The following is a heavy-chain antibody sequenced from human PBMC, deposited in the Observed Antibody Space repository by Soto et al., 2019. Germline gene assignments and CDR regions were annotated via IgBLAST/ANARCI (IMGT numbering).Heavy chain of an antibody. Sequence: SETLSLTCTVSGGSISSGDYYWSWIRQPPGKGLEWIGYIFYSGTTYHNPSLKSRVTISIDTSKNQFSLKLSSVTAADAAVYYCARGLNDYGSGSYYYYYGLDVWGQGSTVTVSS. D-gene: IGHD3-10*01. CDR1: GGSISSGDYY. J-gene: IGHJ6*02. V-gene: IGHV4-30-4*01. CDR3: ARGLNDYGSGSYYYYYGLDV. CDR2: IFYSGTT.